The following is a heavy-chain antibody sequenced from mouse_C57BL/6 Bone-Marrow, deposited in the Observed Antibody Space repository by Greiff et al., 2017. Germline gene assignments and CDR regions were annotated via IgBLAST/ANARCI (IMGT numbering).Heavy chain of an antibody. J-gene: IGHJ2*01. CDR1: GFSLTSYA. CDR3: ARKGYDGNYGFDY. CDR2: IWTGGGT. Sequence: QVQLQQSGPGLVAPSQSLSITCTVSGFSLTSYAISWVRPPPGKGLEWLGVIWTGGGTNYNSALKSRLSLSKDNSKSQVFLKMNSLQPDDTARYYCARKGYDGNYGFDYWGQGTTLTVSS. V-gene: IGHV2-9-1*01. D-gene: IGHD2-1*01.